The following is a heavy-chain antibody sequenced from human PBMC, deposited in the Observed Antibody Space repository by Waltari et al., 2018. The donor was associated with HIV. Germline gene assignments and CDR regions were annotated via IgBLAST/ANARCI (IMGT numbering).Heavy chain of an antibody. CDR3: ARDYNYAPDY. CDR1: GSTFINFA. J-gene: IGHJ4*02. CDR2: IYYDGSKK. Sequence: QVQLVESGGGVFQPGRSLRLSCAASGSTFINFAMNWVRQAPGKGLEWVGNIYYDGSKKFYGDSVRGRFTISRDNSKQILYLQMNSLRVEDTALYYCARDYNYAPDYWGQGTLVVVSS. D-gene: IGHD5-18*01. V-gene: IGHV3-33*01.